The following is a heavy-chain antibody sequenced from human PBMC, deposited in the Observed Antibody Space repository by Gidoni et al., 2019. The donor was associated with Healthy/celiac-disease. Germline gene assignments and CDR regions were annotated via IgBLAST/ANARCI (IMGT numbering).Heavy chain of an antibody. CDR2: IFSNDEK. D-gene: IGHD3-3*01. CDR3: ARMYYDFWSGYFDY. Sequence: QVTLKESGPVLVKPTETLTLTCTVSGFSLSNARMGVSWIRQPPGKGLEWLAHIFSNDEKSYSTSLKSRLTISKDTSKSQVVLTMTNMDPVDTATYYCARMYYDFWSGYFDYWGQGTLVTVSS. CDR1: GFSLSNARMG. V-gene: IGHV2-26*01. J-gene: IGHJ4*02.